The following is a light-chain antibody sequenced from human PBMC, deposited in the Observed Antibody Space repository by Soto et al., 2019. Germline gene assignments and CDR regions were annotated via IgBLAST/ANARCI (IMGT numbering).Light chain of an antibody. V-gene: IGLV2-14*01. J-gene: IGLJ2*01. Sequence: QSALTQPASVSGSPGQSITISCTGTSSDVGGYNYVSWYQQHPGKAPKLMIYDVSNRPSGVSNRFSGSKSGNTASLTISGLQAEDEAHYYCSSYTSSSTLVFAGGTKLTVL. CDR3: SSYTSSSTLV. CDR2: DVS. CDR1: SSDVGGYNY.